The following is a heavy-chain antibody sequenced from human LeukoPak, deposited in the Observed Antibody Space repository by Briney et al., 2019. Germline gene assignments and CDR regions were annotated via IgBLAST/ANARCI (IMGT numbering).Heavy chain of an antibody. CDR2: LNPTSGNT. D-gene: IGHD2-15*01. CDR1: GYTFTSYD. V-gene: IGHV1-8*01. Sequence: ASVKVSCKASGYTFTSYDINWVRRATGQGLEWMGWLNPTSGNTGCAQKFQGRVTMTRNTSISTAYMELSSLRSEDTAVYYCARGSPGGYCSGGSCPFFDSWGQGTLVTVSS. J-gene: IGHJ4*02. CDR3: ARGSPGGYCSGGSCPFFDS.